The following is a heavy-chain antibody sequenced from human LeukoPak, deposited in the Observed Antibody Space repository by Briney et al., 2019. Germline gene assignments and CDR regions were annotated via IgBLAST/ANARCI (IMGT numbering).Heavy chain of an antibody. CDR2: ISSSSSYI. Sequence: GGSLRLSCAASGFTFISYSMNWVRQAPGKGLEWVSSISSSSSYIYYADSVKGRFTISRDNAKNSLYLQMNSLRAEDTAVYYCASDSGYSSSWYTQGDFDYWGQGTLVTVSS. V-gene: IGHV3-21*01. J-gene: IGHJ4*02. CDR1: GFTFISYS. CDR3: ASDSGYSSSWYTQGDFDY. D-gene: IGHD6-13*01.